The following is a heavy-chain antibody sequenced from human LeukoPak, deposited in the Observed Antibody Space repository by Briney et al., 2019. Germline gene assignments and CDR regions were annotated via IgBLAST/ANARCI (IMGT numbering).Heavy chain of an antibody. J-gene: IGHJ4*02. CDR1: GGSISSSSYN. D-gene: IGHD3-10*01. V-gene: IGHV4-39*01. CDR3: ARQTGSGLFSLP. Sequence: PSETLSLTCTVSGGSISSSSYNWGWIRQPPGKGLEWIGSVYFSGGTYYNASLKSRVTISVDTSKNQFSLKLSSVTAADTAVYYCARQTGSGLFSLPGGQGTLVTVSS. CDR2: VYFSGGT.